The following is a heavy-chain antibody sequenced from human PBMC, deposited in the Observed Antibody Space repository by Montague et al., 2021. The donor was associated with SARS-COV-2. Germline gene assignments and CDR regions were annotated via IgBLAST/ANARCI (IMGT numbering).Heavy chain of an antibody. D-gene: IGHD4-17*01. CDR1: GGSIGTYY. CDR3: ARDNYGDWGYYGLDV. Sequence: SETLSLTCTVSGGSIGTYYWNWIRQSPGKGLEWLGYIYYTGSTEYSPSLKSRVTISMDTSRDQLSLRLKSVTAADTAVYYCARDNYGDWGYYGLDVWGQGTTVIVSS. V-gene: IGHV4-59*01. J-gene: IGHJ6*02. CDR2: IYYTGST.